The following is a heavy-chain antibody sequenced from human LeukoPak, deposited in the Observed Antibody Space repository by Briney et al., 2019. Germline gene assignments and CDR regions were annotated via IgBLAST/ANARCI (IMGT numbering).Heavy chain of an antibody. CDR1: GYTFTGYY. Sequence: ASVKVSCKASGYTFTGYYMHWVRQAPGQGLEWMGWINPNSGGTNYAQKFQGRVTMTTDTSTSTAYMELRSLRSDDTAVYYCARLGGGDYYYFDYWGQGTLVTVSS. V-gene: IGHV1-2*02. D-gene: IGHD4-17*01. CDR3: ARLGGGDYYYFDY. J-gene: IGHJ4*02. CDR2: INPNSGGT.